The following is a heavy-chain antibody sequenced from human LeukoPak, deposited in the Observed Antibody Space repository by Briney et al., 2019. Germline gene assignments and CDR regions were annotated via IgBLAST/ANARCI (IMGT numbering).Heavy chain of an antibody. Sequence: SETLSLTCTVSGGSISSSSYYWGWIRQPPGKGLEWIGSIYYSGSTYYNPSLKSRVTISVDTSKNQFSLKLSSVTAADTAVYYCARVGAGGFDYWGQGTLVTVSS. CDR3: ARVGAGGFDY. V-gene: IGHV4-39*07. J-gene: IGHJ4*02. CDR2: IYYSGST. D-gene: IGHD1-26*01. CDR1: GGSISSSSYY.